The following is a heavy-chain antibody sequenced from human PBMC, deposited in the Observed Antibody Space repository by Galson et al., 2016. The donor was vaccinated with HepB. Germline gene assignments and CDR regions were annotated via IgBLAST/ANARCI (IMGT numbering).Heavy chain of an antibody. J-gene: IGHJ4*02. CDR2: IKQDGSEK. Sequence: SLRLSCAASGFTFSSYWMNWVRQAPGKGLEWVANIKQDGSEKYYVDYVKGRFTISRDNAKNSLYLQMNSLRAEDTAVYYCARHHGSGGYWDYFDYWGQGTLVTVSS. D-gene: IGHD3-10*01. CDR3: ARHHGSGGYWDYFDY. CDR1: GFTFSSYW. V-gene: IGHV3-7*03.